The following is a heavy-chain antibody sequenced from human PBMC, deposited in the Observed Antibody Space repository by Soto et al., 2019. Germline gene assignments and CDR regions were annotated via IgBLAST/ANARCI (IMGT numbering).Heavy chain of an antibody. CDR3: ARDKGRQQLGGNYYYGIDV. CDR1: GGTSGNSA. J-gene: IGHJ6*02. D-gene: IGHD3-3*02. V-gene: IGHV1-69*11. Sequence: QVQLVQSGAEVKKPGSSVTVSCKAFGGTSGNSAISWVRQAPGQGLEWMGGIIPILPTPDYAQKFQGRVTFTADEAPSTAYMELTILGSDDTAVYYCARDKGRQQLGGNYYYGIDVWGQGTTVTVSS. CDR2: IIPILPTP.